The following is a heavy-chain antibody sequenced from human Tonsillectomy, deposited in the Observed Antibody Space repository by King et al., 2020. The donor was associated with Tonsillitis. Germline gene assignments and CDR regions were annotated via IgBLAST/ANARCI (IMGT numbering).Heavy chain of an antibody. CDR3: AKDNEAVTAAGLNAFAI. Sequence: VQLVESGAEVKKPGASVKVSCKASGYTFTSYYMHWVRQAPGQGLEWMGRINPSGGSTNYAQKFQGRVTMTWDTSTSIVYMELSSLRSEDTAVYYCAKDNEAVTAAGLNAFAIWLHLTMVTVSS. V-gene: IGHV1-46*01. CDR2: INPSGGST. J-gene: IGHJ3*02. CDR1: GYTFTSYY. D-gene: IGHD6-13*01.